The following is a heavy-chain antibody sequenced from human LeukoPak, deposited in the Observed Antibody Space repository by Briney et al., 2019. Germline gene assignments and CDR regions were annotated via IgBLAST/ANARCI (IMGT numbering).Heavy chain of an antibody. CDR3: ARDPGYGDYYYYYGMDV. Sequence: GGSLRLSCAASGFTFSSYGMHWVRQAPGKGLEWVAVIWYDGSNKYYADSVKGRFTISRDNSKNTLYLQMNSLRAEDTAVYYCARDPGYGDYYYYYGMDVWGQGTTVTVSS. CDR1: GFTFSSYG. V-gene: IGHV3-33*01. D-gene: IGHD5-12*01. J-gene: IGHJ6*02. CDR2: IWYDGSNK.